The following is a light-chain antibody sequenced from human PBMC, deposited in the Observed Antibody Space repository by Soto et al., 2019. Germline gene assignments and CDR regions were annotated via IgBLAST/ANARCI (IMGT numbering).Light chain of an antibody. CDR2: AAS. CDR3: QQYYSYSWT. Sequence: TQSPSSISASVGDRVTITCRASQGISSYLAWYQQKPGKAPKLLIYAASTLQSGVPSRFSGSGSGTDFTLTINCLQSEDFATYYCQQYYSYSWTFGQGTKVDIK. CDR1: QGISSY. J-gene: IGKJ1*01. V-gene: IGKV1-8*01.